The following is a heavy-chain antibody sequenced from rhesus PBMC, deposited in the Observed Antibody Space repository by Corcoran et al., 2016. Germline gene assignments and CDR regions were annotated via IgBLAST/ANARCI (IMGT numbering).Heavy chain of an antibody. Sequence: QVQLVQSGADIKQPGASVKLSCKASGYVFTTNIVHWVRQAPGQGLQWIGRISPKDGVTAYGHTFQGRVTMTADTLTTTGYMELSSLRSDDTGVYYCTREEYDHWGQGVLVTVSS. CDR2: ISPKDGVT. D-gene: IGHD1-32*01. CDR1: GYVFTTNI. CDR3: TREEYDH. V-gene: IGHV1-180*01. J-gene: IGHJ4*01.